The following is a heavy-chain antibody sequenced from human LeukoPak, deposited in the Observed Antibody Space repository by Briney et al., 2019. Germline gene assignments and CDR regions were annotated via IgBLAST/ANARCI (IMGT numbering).Heavy chain of an antibody. V-gene: IGHV4-61*02. J-gene: IGHJ4*02. CDR1: GGSFSSGNYY. CDR3: AIGGGSSWPNQFDY. D-gene: IGHD6-13*01. Sequence: PSETLSLTCTVSGGSFSSGNYYWNWIRQPAGKGLEWIGRMYTSGSTDYNPSLKSRVTISVDRSKNQFSLKLSSVTAADTAVYYCAIGGGSSWPNQFDYWGQGTLVTVSS. CDR2: MYTSGST.